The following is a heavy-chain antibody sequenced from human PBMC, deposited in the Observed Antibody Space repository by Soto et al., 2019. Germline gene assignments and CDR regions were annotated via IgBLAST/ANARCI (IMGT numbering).Heavy chain of an antibody. CDR1: GGSVSGFY. J-gene: IGHJ4*02. Sequence: QVQLQESGPGLVRPSETLSLTCAVSGGSVSGFYWSWVRQPPGKGLEWIGCLYYSGSTNYSPSLRSRVTISQDPSNNQLSLKVNSVTAADTAVYYCARGIAGATTPFDHWGQGTLVTVS. CDR3: ARGIAGATTPFDH. CDR2: LYYSGST. D-gene: IGHD1-26*01. V-gene: IGHV4-59*02.